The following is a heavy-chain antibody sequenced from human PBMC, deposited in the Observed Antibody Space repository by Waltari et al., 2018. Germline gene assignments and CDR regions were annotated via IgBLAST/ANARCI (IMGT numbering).Heavy chain of an antibody. J-gene: IGHJ4*02. Sequence: QVQLVQSGTEVQKPGASVKVSCETSGYTFIYYGISWVRQAPGQGLEWMGWISGYNSNTNSAQKFQDRVTMTTDTSTATAYMELKSLRSDDTAVYYCARGGDFEWSAYYFDYWGQGTLVTVSS. CDR2: ISGYNSNT. D-gene: IGHD3-9*01. V-gene: IGHV1-18*01. CDR3: ARGGDFEWSAYYFDY. CDR1: GYTFIYYG.